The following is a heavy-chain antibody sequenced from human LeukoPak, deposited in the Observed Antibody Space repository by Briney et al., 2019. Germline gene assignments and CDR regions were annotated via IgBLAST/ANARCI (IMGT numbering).Heavy chain of an antibody. CDR1: GGSISSGDYF. Sequence: SQTLSLTCTVSGGSISSGDYFWGWIRQHPGKGLEWIGYIYYSGSTYYNPSLKSRVTISVDTSKNQFSLMLNSVTAADTAMYYCARRGTGRWFDPWGQGTLATVSS. J-gene: IGHJ5*02. V-gene: IGHV4-31*03. CDR2: IYYSGST. D-gene: IGHD3-10*01. CDR3: ARRGTGRWFDP.